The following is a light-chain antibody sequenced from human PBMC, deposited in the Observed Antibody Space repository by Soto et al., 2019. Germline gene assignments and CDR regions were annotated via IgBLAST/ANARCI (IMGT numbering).Light chain of an antibody. V-gene: IGKV3-20*01. CDR1: QTVSITY. J-gene: IGKJ5*01. CDR3: QQYGSSPLII. Sequence: VLTQSPGTLSLSPGESATLSCRASQTVSITYLTWYQQQPGQAPRLLIFGASKRATGIPDRFSGSGSGRDFTLTISGLEPEDFAVYYCQQYGSSPLIIFGQGTRLELK. CDR2: GAS.